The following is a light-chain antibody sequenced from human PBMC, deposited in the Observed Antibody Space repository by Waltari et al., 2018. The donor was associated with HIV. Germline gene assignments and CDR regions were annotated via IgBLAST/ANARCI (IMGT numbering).Light chain of an antibody. CDR3: SSFTTTSTLL. J-gene: IGLJ2*01. Sequence: QSALTQPASVSGSPGQSITVSCTGTSSDVGVYNYVSWYQQTPGTAPKLVIYEVSYRPSGISNRFSGSKSGNTASLTISGLQTEDEADYYCSSFTTTSTLLFGGGTKVTVL. CDR2: EVS. V-gene: IGLV2-14*01. CDR1: SSDVGVYNY.